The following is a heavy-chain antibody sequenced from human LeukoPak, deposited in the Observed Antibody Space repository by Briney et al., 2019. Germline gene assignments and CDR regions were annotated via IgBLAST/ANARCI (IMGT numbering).Heavy chain of an antibody. CDR3: ARELFYGDYGAYYFGY. V-gene: IGHV1-69*05. CDR1: GGTFSSYA. CDR2: IIPIFGTA. Sequence: GSSVKVSCKASGGTFSSYAISWVRQAPGQGLEWMGRIIPIFGTANYAQKFQGRVTITTDESTSTAYMELSSLRSEDTAVYYCARELFYGDYGAYYFGYWGQGTLVTVSS. J-gene: IGHJ4*02. D-gene: IGHD4-17*01.